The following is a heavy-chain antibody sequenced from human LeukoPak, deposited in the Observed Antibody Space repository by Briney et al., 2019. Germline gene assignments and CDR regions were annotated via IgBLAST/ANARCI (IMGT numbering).Heavy chain of an antibody. J-gene: IGHJ4*02. V-gene: IGHV4-34*01. CDR2: INHSGST. CDR3: ARERRRELRFLEWLPDYFDY. Sequence: SETLSLTCAVYGGSFSGYYWSWIRQPPGKGLEWIGEINHSGSTSYNPSLKSRVTISVDTSKNQFSLKLSSVTAADTAVYYCARERRRELRFLEWLPDYFDYWGQGTLVTVSS. D-gene: IGHD3-3*01. CDR1: GGSFSGYY.